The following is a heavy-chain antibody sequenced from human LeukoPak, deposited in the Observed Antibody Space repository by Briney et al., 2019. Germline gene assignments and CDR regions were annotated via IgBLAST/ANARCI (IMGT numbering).Heavy chain of an antibody. Sequence: GGSLRLSCAASGFILSDYNMNWVRQAPGKGLEWVSFITTSGTYITYADSVKGRFTISRDNAKNSLYLQMNSLRAEDTAVYYCARDLSATARAYDYWGQGTLVTVSS. CDR1: GFILSDYN. CDR3: ARDLSATARAYDY. V-gene: IGHV3-21*01. D-gene: IGHD2-15*01. J-gene: IGHJ4*02. CDR2: ITTSGTYI.